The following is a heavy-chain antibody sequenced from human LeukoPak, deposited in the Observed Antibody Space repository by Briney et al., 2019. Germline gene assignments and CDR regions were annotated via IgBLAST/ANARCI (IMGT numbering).Heavy chain of an antibody. Sequence: ASVKVSCKASGYTFTSYGISWVRQAPGQGLEWMGWISAYNGNTNYAQKLQGRVTMTTDTSTSIAYMELRSLRSDDTAVYYCARDLPSVGRVWGSYRFDYWGQGTLVTVSS. D-gene: IGHD3-16*02. CDR3: ARDLPSVGRVWGSYRFDY. CDR1: GYTFTSYG. V-gene: IGHV1-18*01. J-gene: IGHJ4*02. CDR2: ISAYNGNT.